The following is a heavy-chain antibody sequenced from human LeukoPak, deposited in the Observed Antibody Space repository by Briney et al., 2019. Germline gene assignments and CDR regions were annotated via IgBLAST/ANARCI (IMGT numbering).Heavy chain of an antibody. CDR2: INPNSGGT. J-gene: IGHJ5*02. CDR3: ARAHCSGGACPNWLDP. Sequence: ASVKVSCKASGYTFTGYYMHWVRQAPGQGLEWMGWINPNSGGTNYAQKFQGRVTMTGDTSISTAYMELSRLRSDDTAVYYCARAHCSGGACPNWLDPWGQGTLVTVSS. CDR1: GYTFTGYY. D-gene: IGHD2-15*01. V-gene: IGHV1-2*02.